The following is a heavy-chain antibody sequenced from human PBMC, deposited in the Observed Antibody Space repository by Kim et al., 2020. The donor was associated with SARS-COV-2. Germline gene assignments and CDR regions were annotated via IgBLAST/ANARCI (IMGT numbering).Heavy chain of an antibody. CDR3: ARLPHDSSGYVDS. CDR2: VYHSGST. V-gene: IGHV4-39*01. J-gene: IGHJ4*02. D-gene: IGHD3-22*01. CDR1: GGSIRSSFNY. Sequence: SETLSLTCTVSGGSIRSSFNYWGWIRQPPGKGLEWIGSVYHSGSTYDSPSLKSRVTVSVDTSKNEFYLKVTSVTAADTAVYFCARLPHDSSGYVDSWGPGILVTVSS.